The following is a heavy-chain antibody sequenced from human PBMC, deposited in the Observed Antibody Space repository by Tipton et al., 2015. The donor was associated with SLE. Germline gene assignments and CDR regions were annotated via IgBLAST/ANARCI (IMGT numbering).Heavy chain of an antibody. CDR2: INHSGNT. CDR1: GGSFSGYY. CDR3: ARGSMVRENDAFDI. J-gene: IGHJ3*02. D-gene: IGHD3-10*01. V-gene: IGHV4-34*01. Sequence: TLSLTCTVYGGSFSGYYWNWVRQPPGKGLAWIGEINHSGNTNYNPSLKSRVTISVDTSKNQLPLKLSSVTAADTAVYYCARGSMVRENDAFDIWGQGTMVTVSS.